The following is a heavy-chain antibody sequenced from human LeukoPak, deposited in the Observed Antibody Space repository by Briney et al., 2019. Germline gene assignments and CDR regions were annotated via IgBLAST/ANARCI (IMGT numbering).Heavy chain of an antibody. V-gene: IGHV3-30*02. CDR1: GFTVSSNY. J-gene: IGHJ4*02. CDR2: IRYDGGNK. CDR3: AKDQQRFLEWSPSDY. D-gene: IGHD3-3*01. Sequence: GGSLRLSCAASGFTVSSNYMSWVRQAPGKGLEWVAFIRYDGGNKYYADSVKGRFTISRDNSKDTLFLQMNSLRPEDTAVYYCAKDQQRFLEWSPSDYWGQGTLVTVSS.